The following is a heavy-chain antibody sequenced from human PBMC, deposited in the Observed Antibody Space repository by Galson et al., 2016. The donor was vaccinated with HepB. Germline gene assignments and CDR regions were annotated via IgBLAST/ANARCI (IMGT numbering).Heavy chain of an antibody. CDR2: IYTRGST. D-gene: IGHD1-26*01. CDR1: GDSVSSDTYY. V-gene: IGHV4-61*02. CDR3: ASDPLGIVGIAS. J-gene: IGHJ5*02. Sequence: LSLTCTVSGDSVSSDTYYWTWIRQPAGKGLEWIGRIYTRGSTNYNPSLRSRVAISVDTSKNEFSLKLTSVTAADTAVYYCASDPLGIVGIASWGRGTLVTVSS.